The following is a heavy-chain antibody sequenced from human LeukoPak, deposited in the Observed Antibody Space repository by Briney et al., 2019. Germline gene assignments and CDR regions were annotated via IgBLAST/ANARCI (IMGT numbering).Heavy chain of an antibody. CDR1: GYTFTSYG. Sequence: ASVKVSCKASGYTFTSYGISWVRQAPGQGLEWMGWISAYNGNTNYAQKLQGRVIMTTDTSTSTAYMELRSLRSDDTAVYYCARILTTVRGRNSEDYWGQGTLVTVSS. CDR2: ISAYNGNT. J-gene: IGHJ4*02. V-gene: IGHV1-18*01. D-gene: IGHD4-17*01. CDR3: ARILTTVRGRNSEDY.